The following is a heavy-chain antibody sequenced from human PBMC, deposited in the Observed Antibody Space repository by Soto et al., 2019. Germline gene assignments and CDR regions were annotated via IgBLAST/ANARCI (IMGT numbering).Heavy chain of an antibody. CDR1: GSTFTYYW. V-gene: IGHV5-51*01. Sequence: GESLKTSCKGSGSTFTYYWIGWVRQRAEKGPEWMVIIYPGDSDTKYHPSFQGQVTISADKSITTTYLQWSSLKALDTAIYYCAASIFYYGMNVGGQGTTVTVSS. CDR2: IYPGDSDT. CDR3: AASIFYYGMNV. J-gene: IGHJ6*02.